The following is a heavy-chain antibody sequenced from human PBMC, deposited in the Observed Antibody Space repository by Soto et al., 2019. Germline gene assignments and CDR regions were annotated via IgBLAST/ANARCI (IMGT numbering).Heavy chain of an antibody. CDR3: AREPREHYDFDY. D-gene: IGHD3-10*01. CDR2: INPSGGTT. CDR1: GYPFSNYY. V-gene: IGHV1-46*01. Sequence: QVHLAQSGAEVKRPGASLKVSCKASGYPFSNYYLHWVRQAPGQRLEWLGIINPSGGTTGYPQRFKGRVNSTMDTATSTVYMEFTSLRSDDTAIYFCAREPREHYDFDYWGQGTLVTVSS. J-gene: IGHJ4*02.